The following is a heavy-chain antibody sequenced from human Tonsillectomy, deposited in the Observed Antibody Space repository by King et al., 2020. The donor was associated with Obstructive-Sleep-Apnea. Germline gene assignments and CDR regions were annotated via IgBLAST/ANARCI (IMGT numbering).Heavy chain of an antibody. D-gene: IGHD4-23*01. CDR1: GFTFDDYA. CDR3: AKEGATVVTPAAFDI. CDR2: ISWNSGTI. J-gene: IGHJ3*02. V-gene: IGHV3-9*01. Sequence: VQLVESGGGLVQPVRSLRLSCAASGFTFDDYAMHWVRQAPGKGVEWVSGISWNSGTICYVDSVKGRFTISRDNAKNSLYLQMNSLRAEETALSYCAKEGATVVTPAAFDIWGQGTMVTVSS.